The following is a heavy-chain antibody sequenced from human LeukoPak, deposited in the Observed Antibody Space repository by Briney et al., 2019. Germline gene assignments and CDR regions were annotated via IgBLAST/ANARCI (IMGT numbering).Heavy chain of an antibody. V-gene: IGHV4-4*09. CDR2: THPSGNT. CDR3: ARKAPKKGWFDP. CDR1: AGSNNSYY. Sequence: SETLSLTCTVSAGSNNSYYWSWIRQPPGKGLEWIGYTHPSGNTNYSPSLKSRVTISIDTSRNQFSLKLSSATAADTAVYFCARKAPKKGWFDPWGQGTLVTVSS. J-gene: IGHJ5*02.